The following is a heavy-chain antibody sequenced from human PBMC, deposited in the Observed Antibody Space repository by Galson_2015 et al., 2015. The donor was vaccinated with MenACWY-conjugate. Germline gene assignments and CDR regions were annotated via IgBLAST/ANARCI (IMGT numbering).Heavy chain of an antibody. D-gene: IGHD2-2*01. CDR1: GFTFSSNT. J-gene: IGHJ4*02. CDR3: AKSMYLLDY. V-gene: IGHV3-48*02. CDR2: ISSAGSSI. Sequence: SLRLSCAASGFTFSSNTMNWVRQAPGKGLEWVSSISSAGSSIYYADSVKGRFTISRDNAENSLFLQMNSLRDEDTAVYYCAKSMYLLDYWGQGTLVTVS.